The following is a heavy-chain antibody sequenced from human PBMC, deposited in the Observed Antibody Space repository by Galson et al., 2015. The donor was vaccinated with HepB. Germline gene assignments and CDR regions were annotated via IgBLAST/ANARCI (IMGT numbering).Heavy chain of an antibody. J-gene: IGHJ5*02. V-gene: IGHV1-24*01. Sequence: SVKVSCKVGEYTLTKVSMHWVRQAPGKGLEWMGGFDPEEGETIYAQKFQGRVTMTKDTSTDTAFMELRFLRYEDTAVYYCVTGAAAPIRYNWFDPWGQGTLVTVSS. CDR2: FDPEEGET. CDR1: EYTLTKVS. CDR3: VTGAAAPIRYNWFDP. D-gene: IGHD6-6*01.